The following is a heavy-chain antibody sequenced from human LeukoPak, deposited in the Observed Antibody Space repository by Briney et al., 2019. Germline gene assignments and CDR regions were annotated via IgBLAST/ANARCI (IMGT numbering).Heavy chain of an antibody. CDR1: GDFISGSY. V-gene: IGHV4-4*07. CDR3: ATVSGAGGFLHK. Sequence: SETLSLTCTVSGDFISGSYWSWVRQPAGKGLEWIGRVYTTGTTNFNPSLKSRLTMSVDASKKQLYLRLNSVTAADTAVYFCATVSGAGGFLHKWGQGILVTVSS. D-gene: IGHD7-27*01. CDR2: VYTTGTT. J-gene: IGHJ4*02.